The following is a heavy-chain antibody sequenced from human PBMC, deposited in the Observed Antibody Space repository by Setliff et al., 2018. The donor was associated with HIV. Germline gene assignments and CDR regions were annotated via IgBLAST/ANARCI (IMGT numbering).Heavy chain of an antibody. Sequence: SETLSLTCAVSGGSVSSSNWWSWVRQPPGKGLEWIGEISQSGSTNYNPSLKSRVTILEDTSRNQFSLRLSSVTAADTAVYYCAGDAGYKGAADYWGQGALVTVSS. V-gene: IGHV4-4*02. D-gene: IGHD1-26*01. J-gene: IGHJ4*02. CDR1: GGSVSSSNW. CDR3: AGDAGYKGAADY. CDR2: ISQSGST.